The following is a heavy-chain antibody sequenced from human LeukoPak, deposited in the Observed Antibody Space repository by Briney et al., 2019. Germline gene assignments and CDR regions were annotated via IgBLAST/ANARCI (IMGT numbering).Heavy chain of an antibody. V-gene: IGHV4-34*01. CDR2: INHSGST. Sequence: SETLSLTCAVYGGSFSGYYWSWIRQPPGKGLEWIGEINHSGSTNYNPSLKSRVTISVDTSKNQFSLKLSSVTAADTAVYYCARGWISSWCNWFDPWGQGTLVTVSS. CDR1: GGSFSGYY. CDR3: ARGWISSWCNWFDP. J-gene: IGHJ5*02. D-gene: IGHD6-13*01.